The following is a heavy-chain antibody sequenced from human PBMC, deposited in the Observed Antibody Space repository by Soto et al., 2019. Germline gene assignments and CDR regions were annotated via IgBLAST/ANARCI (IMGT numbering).Heavy chain of an antibody. D-gene: IGHD3-3*01. V-gene: IGHV4-59*01. Sequence: PLDTLCLTWTVSGGYISSYYGSWIRPPPGKGLEWIGYIYYSGSTNYNPSLKSRVTISVDTSKNQFSLKLSSVTAADTAVYYCARDPGGPNYDLAFDPWGQGTLVPVS. CDR2: IYYSGST. CDR3: ARDPGGPNYDLAFDP. J-gene: IGHJ5*02. CDR1: GGYISSYY.